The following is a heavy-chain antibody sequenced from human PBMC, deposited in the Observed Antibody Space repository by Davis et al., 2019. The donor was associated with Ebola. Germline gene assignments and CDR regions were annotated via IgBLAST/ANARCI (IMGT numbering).Heavy chain of an antibody. Sequence: ASVKVSCKASGYTFTTYGISWVRQAPGQGLEWMGWISAYNGNTNYAHKLQDRVTMTTDTSTNTAYMELESLRPDDTAVYYCARDGSVAAIELDYWGQGTLVTVSS. V-gene: IGHV1-18*01. D-gene: IGHD2-2*02. CDR1: GYTFTTYG. CDR3: ARDGSVAAIELDY. J-gene: IGHJ4*02. CDR2: ISAYNGNT.